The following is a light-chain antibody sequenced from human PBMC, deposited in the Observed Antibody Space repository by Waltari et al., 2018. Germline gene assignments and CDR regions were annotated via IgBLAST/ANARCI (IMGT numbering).Light chain of an antibody. CDR3: CSYAGSYTWV. J-gene: IGLJ3*02. V-gene: IGLV2-11*01. Sequence: QSALTQPRSLSGSPGQSVTISCTGTFSDFTASDHVSWYQQHPGKLPKLITYGVTERPAGVPHRFSGSKSGDTASLTISGLQADDEADYYCCSYAGSYTWVFGGGTKLTVL. CDR1: FSDFTASDH. CDR2: GVT.